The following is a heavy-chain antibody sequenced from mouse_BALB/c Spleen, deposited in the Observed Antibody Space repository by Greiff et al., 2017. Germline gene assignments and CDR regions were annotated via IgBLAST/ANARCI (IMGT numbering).Heavy chain of an antibody. D-gene: IGHD2-5*01. V-gene: IGHV5-17*02. J-gene: IGHJ3*01. CDR2: ISSGSSTI. CDR3: ARAYYSDYLFAY. Sequence: EVQLKESGGGLVQPGGSRKLSCAASGFTFSSFGMHWVRQAPEKGLEWVAYISSGSSTIYYADTVKGRFTISRDNPKNTLFLQMTSLRSEDTAMYYCARAYYSDYLFAYWGQGTLVTVAA. CDR1: GFTFSSFG.